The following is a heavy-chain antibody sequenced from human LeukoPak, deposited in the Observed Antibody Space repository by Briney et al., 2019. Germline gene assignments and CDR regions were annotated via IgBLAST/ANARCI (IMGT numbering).Heavy chain of an antibody. Sequence: ASVKASCKASGYTFTSYGISWVRQAPGQGLEWMGWISAYNGNTNYAQKLQGRVTMTTDTSTSTAYMELRSLRSDDTAVYYCARDDRGYCSSTSCYSSWFDPWGQGTLVTVSS. CDR1: GYTFTSYG. V-gene: IGHV1-18*01. D-gene: IGHD2-2*01. CDR2: ISAYNGNT. J-gene: IGHJ5*02. CDR3: ARDDRGYCSSTSCYSSWFDP.